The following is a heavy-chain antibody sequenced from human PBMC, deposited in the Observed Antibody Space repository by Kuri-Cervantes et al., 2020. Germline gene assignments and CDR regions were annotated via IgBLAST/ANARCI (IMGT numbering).Heavy chain of an antibody. CDR3: AKDGGSFPWYFDL. CDR1: GFTFDDYA. Sequence: SLKISCAASGFTFDDYAMHWVRQAPGKGLEWVSGISWNSGSIGYADSVKGRFTISRGNAKNSLYLQMNSLRAEDTALYYRAKDGGSFPWYFDLWGRGTLVTVSS. D-gene: IGHD2-15*01. J-gene: IGHJ2*01. CDR2: ISWNSGSI. V-gene: IGHV3-9*01.